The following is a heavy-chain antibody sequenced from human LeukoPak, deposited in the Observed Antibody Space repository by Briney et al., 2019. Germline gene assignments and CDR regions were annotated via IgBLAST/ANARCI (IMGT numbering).Heavy chain of an antibody. J-gene: IGHJ4*02. V-gene: IGHV1-2*02. CDR3: VVSVQAAAIPAFDC. CDR2: ISPTNGGT. CDR1: TLTGHN. Sequence: ASVKVSCKHTLTGHNIHWVRQAPGQRLEWVGWISPTNGGTSYAQKFQGRVTMTRDTSISTAYMEMSRLTPDDAAIYYCVVSVQAAAIPAFDCWGQGTPVTVSP. D-gene: IGHD3-22*01.